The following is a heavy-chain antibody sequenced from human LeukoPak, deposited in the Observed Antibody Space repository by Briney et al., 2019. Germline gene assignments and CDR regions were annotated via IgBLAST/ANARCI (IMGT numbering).Heavy chain of an antibody. CDR2: IGRSDTTV. CDR3: ARELVAGTFDH. Sequence: PGGSLRLSCGASEFNFNDYYMSWVRQAPGKGLEWISDIGRSDTTVDYAAPMERRITSSSDIAKKSSLLQMNSPAADATALYCCARELVAGTFDHWGQGILVTVSS. J-gene: IGHJ4*02. D-gene: IGHD1-7*01. V-gene: IGHV3-11*01. CDR1: EFNFNDYY.